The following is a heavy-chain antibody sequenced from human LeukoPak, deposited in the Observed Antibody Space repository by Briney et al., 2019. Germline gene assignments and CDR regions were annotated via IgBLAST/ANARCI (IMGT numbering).Heavy chain of an antibody. J-gene: IGHJ4*02. Sequence: GGSLRLSCAASGFTFSSYAMHWVRQAPGKGLEWVAVISYDGSNKYYADSVKGRFTISRDNSKNTLYLQMNSLRAEDTAVYYCARSRGAVVVSPFDYWGQGTLVTVSS. CDR1: GFTFSSYA. V-gene: IGHV3-30*04. CDR2: ISYDGSNK. D-gene: IGHD3-22*01. CDR3: ARSRGAVVVSPFDY.